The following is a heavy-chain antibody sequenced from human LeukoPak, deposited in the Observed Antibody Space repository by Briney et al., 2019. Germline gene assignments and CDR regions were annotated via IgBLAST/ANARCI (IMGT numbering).Heavy chain of an antibody. Sequence: PGGSLRLSCTASGFTFSTYAMNWVRQAPGEGLEWVSVMSASGDRTYYADSVKGRFTISRDNSKNTLYLQMNSLRAEDTAVYYCASDAVAGSRNLWYWGQGTLVTVSS. CDR2: MSASGDRT. CDR3: ASDAVAGSRNLWY. J-gene: IGHJ4*02. V-gene: IGHV3-23*01. D-gene: IGHD6-19*01. CDR1: GFTFSTYA.